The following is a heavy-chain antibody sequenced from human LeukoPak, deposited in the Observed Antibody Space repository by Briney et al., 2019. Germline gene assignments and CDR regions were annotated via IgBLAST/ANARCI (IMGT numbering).Heavy chain of an antibody. CDR2: IIPIFGTA. CDR3: ARGPDFWSGYYRYFDL. CDR1: GGTFSSYD. V-gene: IGHV1-69*05. D-gene: IGHD3-3*01. Sequence: SVKVSCKASGGTFSSYDISWVRQAPGQGLEWMGGIIPIFGTANYAQKFQGRVTITTDESTSTAYMELSSLRSEDTAVYYCARGPDFWSGYYRYFDLWGRGTLVTVSS. J-gene: IGHJ2*01.